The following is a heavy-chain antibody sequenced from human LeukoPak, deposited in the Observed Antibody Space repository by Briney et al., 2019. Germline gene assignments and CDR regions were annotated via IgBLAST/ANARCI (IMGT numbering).Heavy chain of an antibody. D-gene: IGHD4-11*01. CDR3: ARDSTVTSLGDY. V-gene: IGHV1-69*04. CDR2: IIPILGIA. Sequence: QAXGXGLXXMGRIIPILGIANYAQKFQGRVTITADKSTSTAYMELSSLRSEDTAVYYCARDSTVTSLGDYWGQGTLVTVSS. J-gene: IGHJ4*02.